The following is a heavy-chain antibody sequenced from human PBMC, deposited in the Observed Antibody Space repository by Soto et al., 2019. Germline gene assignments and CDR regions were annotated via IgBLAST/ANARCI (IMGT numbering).Heavy chain of an antibody. J-gene: IGHJ5*02. V-gene: IGHV3-30*18. CDR2: ISYDGSNK. CDR3: AKGQAWELLKGFDP. CDR1: GFTFSSYG. Sequence: GGSLRLSCAGCGFTFSSYGMHWVRQAPGKGLEWVAVISYDGSNKYYADSVKGRFTISRDNSKNTLYLQMNSLRAEDTAVYYCAKGQAWELLKGFDPCGQATLVTVSS. D-gene: IGHD1-26*01.